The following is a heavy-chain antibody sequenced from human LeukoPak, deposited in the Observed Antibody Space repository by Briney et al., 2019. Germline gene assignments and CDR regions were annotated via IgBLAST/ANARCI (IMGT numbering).Heavy chain of an antibody. CDR1: GFTFSSFA. Sequence: PGGSLRLSCAASGFTFSSFAMIWVRQAPGKGLEWVSAISGSGGSTYYADSVKGRFTISRDNSKNTLYLQMNSLRAEDTAVYYCAKDRSPFGGGSGTFWGQGTLVTVSS. D-gene: IGHD3-10*01. CDR2: ISGSGGST. V-gene: IGHV3-23*01. CDR3: AKDRSPFGGGSGTF. J-gene: IGHJ4*02.